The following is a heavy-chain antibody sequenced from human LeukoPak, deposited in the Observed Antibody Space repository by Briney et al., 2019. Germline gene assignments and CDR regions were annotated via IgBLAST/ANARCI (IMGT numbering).Heavy chain of an antibody. Sequence: SETLSLTCTVSGGSISSSSYYWGWIRQPPGKGLEWIGSIYYSGSTYYNPSLKSRVTISVDASKSQFSLKLTSVTAADTAVYYCARGIKAGLGEAPAYWGQGTLVTVS. J-gene: IGHJ4*02. CDR2: IYYSGST. CDR3: ARGIKAGLGEAPAY. V-gene: IGHV4-39*07. CDR1: GGSISSSSYY. D-gene: IGHD3-10*01.